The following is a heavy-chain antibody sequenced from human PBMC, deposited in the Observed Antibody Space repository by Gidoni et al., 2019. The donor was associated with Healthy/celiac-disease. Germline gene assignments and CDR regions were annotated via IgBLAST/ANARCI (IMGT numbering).Heavy chain of an antibody. CDR1: GFTFRSYA. D-gene: IGHD6-19*01. CDR3: ARDSIAVAAPEFDY. Sequence: QVQLVESGGGVVQPGRSLRLSCAASGFTFRSYAMHWVRQAPGKGLEWVAVISYDGSNKYYADSVKGRFTISRDNSKNTLYLQMNSLRAEDTAVYYCARDSIAVAAPEFDYWGQGTLVTVSS. J-gene: IGHJ4*02. V-gene: IGHV3-30-3*01. CDR2: ISYDGSNK.